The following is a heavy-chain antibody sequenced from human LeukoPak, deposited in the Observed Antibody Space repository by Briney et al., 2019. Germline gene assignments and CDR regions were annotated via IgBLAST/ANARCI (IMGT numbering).Heavy chain of an antibody. CDR3: VKLTAAGFVYH. D-gene: IGHD6-13*01. J-gene: IGHJ5*02. CDR1: GFTFDDYA. V-gene: IGHV3-9*01. Sequence: GGSLRLSCAASGFTFDDYAMHWVRQAPGKGLEWVSGIGWNSGGIVYADSVKGRFTISRDNAKNSLSLQMNSLRAEDTALYYCVKLTAAGFVYHWGQGTLVTVSS. CDR2: IGWNSGGI.